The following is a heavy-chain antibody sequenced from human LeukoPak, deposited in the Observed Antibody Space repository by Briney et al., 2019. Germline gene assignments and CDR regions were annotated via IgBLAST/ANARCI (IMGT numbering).Heavy chain of an antibody. D-gene: IGHD5-18*01. CDR2: ISGNGAKT. Sequence: GGSLRLSCATSGFNFNTYAMSWVRQAPGKGLEWVSTISGNGAKTFSPGSVKGRFSISRDNSKNTLYLQMNSLRAEDTALYYCAKDLGYSYGWVDYWGQGILVTVSS. V-gene: IGHV3-23*01. CDR1: GFNFNTYA. J-gene: IGHJ4*02. CDR3: AKDLGYSYGWVDY.